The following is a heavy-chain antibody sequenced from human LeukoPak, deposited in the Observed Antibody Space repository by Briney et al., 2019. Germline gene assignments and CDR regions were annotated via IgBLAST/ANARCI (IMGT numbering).Heavy chain of an antibody. V-gene: IGHV4-39*01. CDR2: IYYSGST. Sequence: TSETLSLTCTVSGGSISSSSCYWGWIRQPPGKGLEWIGSIYYSGSTYYNPSLKSRVTISADTSKNQFSLKLSSVTAADTAVYYCACDSSGYHYWGQGTLVTVSS. D-gene: IGHD3-22*01. CDR1: GGSISSSSCY. J-gene: IGHJ4*02. CDR3: ACDSSGYHY.